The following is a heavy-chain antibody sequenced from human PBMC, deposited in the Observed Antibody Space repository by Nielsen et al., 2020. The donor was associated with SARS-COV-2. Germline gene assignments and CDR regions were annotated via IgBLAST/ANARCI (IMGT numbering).Heavy chain of an antibody. CDR1: GFNFSTYW. CDR3: ARSHSGSYYYGMDV. CDR2: IKQDGSEK. Sequence: GESLKISCAASGFNFSTYWMSWVRQAPGKGLEWVANIKQDGSEKYFIDSVKGRFTISRDNSKNTLYLQMNSLRAEDTAVYYCARSHSGSYYYGMDVWGQGTTVTVSS. D-gene: IGHD1-26*01. J-gene: IGHJ6*02. V-gene: IGHV3-7*01.